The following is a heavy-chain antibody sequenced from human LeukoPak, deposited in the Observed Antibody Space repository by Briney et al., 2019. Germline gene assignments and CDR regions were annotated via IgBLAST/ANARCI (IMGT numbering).Heavy chain of an antibody. CDR2: INHSGST. V-gene: IGHV4-34*01. D-gene: IGHD5-18*01. CDR1: GGSFSGYY. CDR3: ARASSIGYSYGKDFNY. J-gene: IGHJ4*02. Sequence: SETLSLTCAVYGGSFSGYYWSWIRQPPGKGLEWIGEINHSGSTNYNPSLKSRVTISVDTSKNQFSLKLSSVTAADTAVYYCARASSIGYSYGKDFNYWGQGTLVTVSS.